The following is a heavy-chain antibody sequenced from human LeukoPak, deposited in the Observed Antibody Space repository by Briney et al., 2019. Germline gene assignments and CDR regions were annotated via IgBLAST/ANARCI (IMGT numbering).Heavy chain of an antibody. D-gene: IGHD5-24*01. J-gene: IGHJ4*02. V-gene: IGHV4-59*12. Sequence: SETLSLTCTVSGASLNDYYWSWIRQPPGKALEWIGFIHPSGSANSNPSLTSRVTISIDTSKNQFSLNLRSLTAADTAVYFCASGAADGYNFGFDYWGQGTLDAVSS. CDR3: ASGAADGYNFGFDY. CDR2: IHPSGSA. CDR1: GASLNDYY.